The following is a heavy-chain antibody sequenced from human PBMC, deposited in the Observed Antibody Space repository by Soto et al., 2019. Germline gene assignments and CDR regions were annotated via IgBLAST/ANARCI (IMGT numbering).Heavy chain of an antibody. CDR2: IYYSGST. Sequence: SETLSLTCTVSGGSISTYYWSWIRQPPGKGLEWIGYIYYSGSTNYNPSLKSRVTISVDTSKNQFFLKLSSVTAADTAMYYCARLYCSGGSCYFDYWGQGTLVTVSS. D-gene: IGHD2-15*01. V-gene: IGHV4-59*08. J-gene: IGHJ4*02. CDR3: ARLYCSGGSCYFDY. CDR1: GGSISTYY.